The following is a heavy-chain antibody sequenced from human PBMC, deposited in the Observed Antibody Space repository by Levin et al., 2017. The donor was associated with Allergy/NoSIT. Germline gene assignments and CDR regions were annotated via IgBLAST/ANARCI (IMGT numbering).Heavy chain of an antibody. V-gene: IGHV3-30*18. CDR3: AKESAAAAGYYYYYGMDV. CDR1: GFTFSSYG. Sequence: GGSLRLSCAASGFTFSSYGMHWVRQAPGKGLEWVAVISYDGSNKYYADSVKGRFTISRDNSKNTLYLQMNSLRAEDTAVYYCAKESAAAAGYYYYYGMDVWGQGTTVTVSS. J-gene: IGHJ6*02. D-gene: IGHD6-13*01. CDR2: ISYDGSNK.